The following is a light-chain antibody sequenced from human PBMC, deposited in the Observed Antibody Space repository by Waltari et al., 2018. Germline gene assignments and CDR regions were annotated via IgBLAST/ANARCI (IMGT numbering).Light chain of an antibody. V-gene: IGLV2-14*01. J-gene: IGLJ1*01. CDR1: TSDVGGHKY. CDR2: EVS. CDR3: SSYSSTITYV. Sequence: QSALTQPASVSGSPGQSITISCTGTTSDVGGHKYVYWYQQHPGKAPKLLIYEVSNRPSGVSNRFSGSKSANTASLTISGLQAEDEADYYCSSYSSTITYVFGTGTKVTVL.